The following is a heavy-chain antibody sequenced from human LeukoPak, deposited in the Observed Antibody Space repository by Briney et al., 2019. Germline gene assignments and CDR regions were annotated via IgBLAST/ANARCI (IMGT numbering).Heavy chain of an antibody. CDR1: GGSISSSSYY. CDR2: IYYSGST. J-gene: IGHJ4*02. D-gene: IGHD3-22*01. V-gene: IGHV4-39*07. CDR3: ARSPYYYDSSGYYHYYFDY. Sequence: SETPSLTCTVSGGSISSSSYYWGWIRQPPGKGLEWIGSIYYSGSTYYNPSLKSRVTISVDTSKNQFSLKLSSVTAADTAVYYCARSPYYYDSSGYYHYYFDYWGQGTLVTVSS.